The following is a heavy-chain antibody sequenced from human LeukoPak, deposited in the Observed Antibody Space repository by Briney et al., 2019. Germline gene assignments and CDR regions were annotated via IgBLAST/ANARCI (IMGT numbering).Heavy chain of an antibody. CDR2: IDPSDSYT. CDR3: ARRDGNWFDP. Sequence: GESLRISCKGSGYSFTSYWISWVRQLPGKGLEWMGRIDPSDSYTNYSPSFQGHVTISADKSFTTAYLQWSSLKASDTDIYYCARRDGNWFDPWGQGTLVTVSS. V-gene: IGHV5-10-1*01. CDR1: GYSFTSYW. J-gene: IGHJ5*02.